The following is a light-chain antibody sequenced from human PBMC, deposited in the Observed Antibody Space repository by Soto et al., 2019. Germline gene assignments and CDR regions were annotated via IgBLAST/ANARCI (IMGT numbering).Light chain of an antibody. V-gene: IGKV3-20*01. J-gene: IGKJ2*01. CDR1: QSVSSSY. Sequence: EIELTQSPCSLSLSPGERATLSCRASQSVSSSYLAWYQQKPGQAPRLLIYGASSRVTGIPDRCSGSRSSTDFTLTISRLEPEDFAVYYCQQYGSSPPYTFGQGTKLEIK. CDR2: GAS. CDR3: QQYGSSPPYT.